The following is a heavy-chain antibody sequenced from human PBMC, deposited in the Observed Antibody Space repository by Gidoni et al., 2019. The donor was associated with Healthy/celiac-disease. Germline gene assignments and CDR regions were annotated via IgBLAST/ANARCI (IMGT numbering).Heavy chain of an antibody. J-gene: IGHJ2*01. CDR2: IIPIFGTA. D-gene: IGHD5-18*01. CDR1: GGTFRSYA. CDR3: ARGETAMGDWYFDL. Sequence: QVQLVQSGAEVKKPGSPVQVSCKASGGTFRSYAISWVRQAPGQGLEWMGGIIPIFGTANYAQKFQGRVTITADESTSTAYMELSSLRSEDTAVYYCARGETAMGDWYFDLWGRGTLVTVSS. V-gene: IGHV1-69*01.